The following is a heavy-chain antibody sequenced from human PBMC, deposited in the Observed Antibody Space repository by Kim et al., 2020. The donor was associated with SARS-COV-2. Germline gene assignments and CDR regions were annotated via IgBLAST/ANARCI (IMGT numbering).Heavy chain of an antibody. CDR3: AKDMNYFGSGSYSYLDQ. CDR2: IWYDGSHR. J-gene: IGHJ4*02. Sequence: GGSLRLSCAASGVTFGVHWVRQAPGKGLEWVAGIWYDGSHRYYSDSVKGLFTISRDNSKNTLYLQMNRLRAEDTAVYYCAKDMNYFGSGSYSYLDQWGQGTLVTVSS. D-gene: IGHD3-10*01. V-gene: IGHV3-33*06. CDR1: GVTFG.